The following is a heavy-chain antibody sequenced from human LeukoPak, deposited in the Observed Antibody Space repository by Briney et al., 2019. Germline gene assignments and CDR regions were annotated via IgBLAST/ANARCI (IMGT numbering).Heavy chain of an antibody. V-gene: IGHV4-39*01. CDR1: GGSISSSSYY. J-gene: IGHJ4*02. Sequence: SETLSLTCTVSGGSISSSSYYWGWIPQPPGKGLEWIGSIYYSGSTYCNPSLKSRVTISVDTSKNQFSLKLSSVTAADTAVDYCAGRGYSGYGHLDYWGQGTLVTVSS. CDR3: AGRGYSGYGHLDY. CDR2: IYYSGST. D-gene: IGHD5-12*01.